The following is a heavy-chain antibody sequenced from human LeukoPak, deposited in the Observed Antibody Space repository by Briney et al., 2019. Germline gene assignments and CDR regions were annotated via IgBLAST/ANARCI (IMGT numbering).Heavy chain of an antibody. D-gene: IGHD2-21*02. CDR3: ARGAYIVVVTANLPYDWFDP. CDR2: INPNSGGT. J-gene: IGHJ5*02. CDR1: GYTFTGYY. V-gene: IGHV1-2*06. Sequence: GASVKVPCKASGYTFTGYYMHWVRQAPGQGLEWMGRINPNSGGTNYAQKFQGRVTMTRDTSISTAYMELSRLRSDDTAVYYCARGAYIVVVTANLPYDWFDPWGQGTLVTVSS.